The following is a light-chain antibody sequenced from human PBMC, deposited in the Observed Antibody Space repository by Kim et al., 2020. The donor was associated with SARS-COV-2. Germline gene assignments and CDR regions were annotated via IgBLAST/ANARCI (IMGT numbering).Light chain of an antibody. CDR2: DAS. Sequence: PGDRATLSCRASQNIDTYLAWYQQRPGQAPRLLVYDASNRATGVPDRFSGSWSGTDFTLTISSLEPEDFSIYYCQQRNSWPPAVTFGGGTKVDIK. CDR3: QQRNSWPPAVT. J-gene: IGKJ4*01. CDR1: QNIDTY. V-gene: IGKV3-11*01.